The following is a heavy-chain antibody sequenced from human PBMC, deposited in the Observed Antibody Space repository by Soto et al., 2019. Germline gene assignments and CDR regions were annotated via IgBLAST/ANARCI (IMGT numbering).Heavy chain of an antibody. V-gene: IGHV3-30*18. CDR1: GFTFSSYG. CDR2: ISYDGSNK. Sequence: QVQLVESGGGVVQPGRSLRLSCAASGFTFSSYGMHWVRQAPGKGLEWVAVISYDGSNKYCADSVKGRFTISRDNSKNTLYTQMNSLRAEDTAVYYCAKLEEMDIVSTIVLGGMDVWGQGTTVTVSS. J-gene: IGHJ6*02. CDR3: AKLEEMDIVSTIVLGGMDV. D-gene: IGHD5-12*01.